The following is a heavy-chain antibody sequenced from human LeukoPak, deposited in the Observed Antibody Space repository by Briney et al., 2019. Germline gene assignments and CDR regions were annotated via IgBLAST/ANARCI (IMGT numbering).Heavy chain of an antibody. V-gene: IGHV3-48*01. Sequence: PGGSLRLSCAASGFTFSSYSMNWVRQAPGKGLEWVSYIIISSSTIYYADSVKGRFTISRDNSKNTLYLQMNSLRAEDTAVYYCAKAEYCSGTSCYAFDYWGQGTLVTVSS. CDR1: GFTFSSYS. D-gene: IGHD2-2*01. CDR2: IIISSSTI. J-gene: IGHJ4*02. CDR3: AKAEYCSGTSCYAFDY.